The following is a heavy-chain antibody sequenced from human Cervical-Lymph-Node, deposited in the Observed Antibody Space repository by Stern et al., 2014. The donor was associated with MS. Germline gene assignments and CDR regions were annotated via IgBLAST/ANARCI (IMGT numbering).Heavy chain of an antibody. CDR3: ARGGAVTTSDYYLDY. D-gene: IGHD4-17*01. CDR2: ISYDGSDK. J-gene: IGHJ4*02. Sequence: VRLLQSGGGVVQPGRSLRLSCAASGFTFSYHAMHWVRQAPGKGLEWVALISYDGSDKNDADSVKGRFTISRDNSRNTLYLQMNSLRVDDTAVYYCARGGAVTTSDYYLDYWGQGILVTVSS. CDR1: GFTFSYHA. V-gene: IGHV3-30*01.